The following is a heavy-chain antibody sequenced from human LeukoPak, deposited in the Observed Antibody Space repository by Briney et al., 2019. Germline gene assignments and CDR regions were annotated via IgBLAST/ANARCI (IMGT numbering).Heavy chain of an antibody. CDR2: IYHSGST. CDR1: GYSISSGYY. D-gene: IGHD4-17*01. J-gene: IGHJ4*02. V-gene: IGHV4-38-2*02. Sequence: PSETLSLTCTVSGYSISSGYYWGWIRQPPGKGLEWSGSIYHSGSTNYNPSLKSRLTISVDTSKNQFSLKLSSVTAADTAVYYWARGRDYDLHGVGLGYWGQGTLVTVSS. CDR3: ARGRDYDLHGVGLGY.